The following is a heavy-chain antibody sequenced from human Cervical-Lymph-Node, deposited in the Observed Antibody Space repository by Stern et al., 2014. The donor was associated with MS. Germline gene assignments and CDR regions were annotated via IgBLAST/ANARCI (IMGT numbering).Heavy chain of an antibody. CDR2: IDCDDDK. CDR3: ARSPPYYEFWNDYYYFDY. V-gene: IGHV2-70*04. CDR1: GFSLSTSGMR. J-gene: IGHJ4*02. Sequence: HVTLKESGPALVKPTQTLTLTCTFSGFSLSTSGMRVSWIRQPPGKALEWLARIDCDDDKFYSTSLKTRLTISKDTSKNQVVLTMTNMDPVDTATYYCARSPPYYEFWNDYYYFDYWGQGTLVAVSS. D-gene: IGHD3-3*01.